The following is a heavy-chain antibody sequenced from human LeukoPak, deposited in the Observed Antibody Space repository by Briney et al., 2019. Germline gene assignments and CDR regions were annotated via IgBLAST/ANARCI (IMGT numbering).Heavy chain of an antibody. CDR2: IGYDGSNN. D-gene: IGHD6-19*01. V-gene: IGHV3-30*02. J-gene: IGHJ4*02. CDR1: GFIFSSYA. CDR3: AKSVSGHGFFDS. Sequence: PGGSLRLSCVASGFIFSSYAMHWVRQAPGKGLEWVASIGYDGSNNYHADSVKGRFTISRDNSKTTLFLQMNSLRAEDTAVYYCAKSVSGHGFFDSWGQGSLVTVSS.